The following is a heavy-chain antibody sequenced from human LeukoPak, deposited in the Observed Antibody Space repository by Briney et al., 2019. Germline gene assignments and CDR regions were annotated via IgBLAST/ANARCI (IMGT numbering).Heavy chain of an antibody. CDR3: ARLAPGNYDILTGDPKVVFDY. CDR2: VHSSGST. V-gene: IGHV4-59*01. D-gene: IGHD3-9*01. J-gene: IGHJ4*02. Sequence: SETLSLTCTVSGGSISSFFWSWIRQPPGKGLEWIGYVHSSGSTKYNPSLKSRLIISVDMSKNQFSLKLRSVSIADTAVYYCARLAPGNYDILTGDPKVVFDYWGQGALVTVSS. CDR1: GGSISSFF.